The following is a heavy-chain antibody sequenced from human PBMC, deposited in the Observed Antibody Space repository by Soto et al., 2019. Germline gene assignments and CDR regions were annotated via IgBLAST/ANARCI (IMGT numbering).Heavy chain of an antibody. Sequence: GGSLRLSCAASGFTFSSYGMHWVRQAPGKGLEWVAVIWYDGNNKYYADSVKGRLIISRDNSKNTLFLQMNSLRAEDTAVYYCARDVGSSWYVGGDYWGQGTLVTVSS. J-gene: IGHJ4*02. CDR2: IWYDGNNK. V-gene: IGHV3-33*01. CDR1: GFTFSSYG. D-gene: IGHD6-13*01. CDR3: ARDVGSSWYVGGDY.